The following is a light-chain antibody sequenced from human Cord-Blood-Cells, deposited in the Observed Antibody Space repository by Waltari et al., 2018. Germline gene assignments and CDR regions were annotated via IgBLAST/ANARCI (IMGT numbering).Light chain of an antibody. J-gene: IGKJ4*01. CDR3: QQYGSSPLT. Sequence: EIVWTQSPGTLSLSPGERAPLSCSASQSVSRSYLAWYQQKPDQAPRLLIYGASSRATGIPARFSGSGSGTDFTLTISRLEPEDFAVYYCQQYGSSPLTFGGGTKVEIK. V-gene: IGKV3-20*01. CDR1: QSVSRSY. CDR2: GAS.